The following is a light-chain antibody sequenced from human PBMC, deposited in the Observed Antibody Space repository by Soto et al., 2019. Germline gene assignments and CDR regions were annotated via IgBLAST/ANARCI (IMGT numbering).Light chain of an antibody. J-gene: IGKJ5*01. Sequence: EIVLTQSPATLSLSPGERATLSCRASQTVSRSNLAWYQHKPGQAPRLLIYGTSNRATGIPDRFIGRGSGTDLTLTISSLEPEDFAVYYCELYGSSPPSIAFGQGTRLEIK. CDR2: GTS. CDR3: ELYGSSPPSIA. V-gene: IGKV3-20*01. CDR1: QTVSRSN.